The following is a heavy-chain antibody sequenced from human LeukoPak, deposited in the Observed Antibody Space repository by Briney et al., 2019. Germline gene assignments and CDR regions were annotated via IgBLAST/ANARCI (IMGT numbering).Heavy chain of an antibody. Sequence: SETLSLTCAVYGGSVSGYYWSLIRQPAGKGLEWIGEMNHSGSTNYNPSLKSRVTISIDTSKNQFSLKLSSVTAADTAVYYCARAEPYCSSTSCPNYNWFDPWGQGTLVTVSS. CDR2: MNHSGST. CDR1: GGSVSGYY. D-gene: IGHD2-2*01. J-gene: IGHJ5*02. V-gene: IGHV4-34*01. CDR3: ARAEPYCSSTSCPNYNWFDP.